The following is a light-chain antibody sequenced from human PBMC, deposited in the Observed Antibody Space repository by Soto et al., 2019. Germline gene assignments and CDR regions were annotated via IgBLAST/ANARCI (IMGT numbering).Light chain of an antibody. V-gene: IGLV1-40*01. Sequence: QSVLTQPPSASGTPGQRVTISCSGSSSNIGAGYDAHWYQHLPGTAPKLLIYGNNKRPSGVPDRFSGSRSGISASLAITGLQAEDEADYYCQSYDTSLTGCVFGGGTKLTVL. CDR2: GNN. CDR3: QSYDTSLTGCV. J-gene: IGLJ2*01. CDR1: SSNIGAGYD.